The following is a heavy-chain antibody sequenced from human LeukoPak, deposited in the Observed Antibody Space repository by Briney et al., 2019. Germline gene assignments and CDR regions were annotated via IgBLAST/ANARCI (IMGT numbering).Heavy chain of an antibody. J-gene: IGHJ4*02. Sequence: PGRSLRLSCAASGFTFSSYAMSWVRQAPGKGLEWVSAISGSGGSTYYADSVKGRFTISRDNSKNTLYLQMNSLRAEDTAVYYCAKETNYYDSSGYYLDYWGQGTLVTVSS. CDR1: GFTFSSYA. CDR2: ISGSGGST. D-gene: IGHD3-22*01. CDR3: AKETNYYDSSGYYLDY. V-gene: IGHV3-23*01.